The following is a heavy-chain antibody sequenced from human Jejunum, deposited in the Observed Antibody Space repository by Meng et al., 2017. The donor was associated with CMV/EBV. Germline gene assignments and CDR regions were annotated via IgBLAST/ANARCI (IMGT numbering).Heavy chain of an antibody. CDR3: AKDAGSFLDYYFDY. CDR2: INPQTGDT. CDR1: YTFPDYY. J-gene: IGHJ4*02. V-gene: IGHV1-2*02. Sequence: YTFPDYYMQRVRQAPGQGLEWMGWINPQTGDTNYAPKFQGRVTMTRDMSINTVYMEVTRLRSDDTAVYYCAKDAGSFLDYYFDYWGQGTLVTVSS. D-gene: IGHD1-26*01.